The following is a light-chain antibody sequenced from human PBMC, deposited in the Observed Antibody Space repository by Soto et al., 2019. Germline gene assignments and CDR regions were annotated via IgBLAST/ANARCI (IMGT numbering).Light chain of an antibody. CDR2: DAS. Sequence: DIQMTQSPSSLSASVGDRVTITCQASQDISNYLNRYQQKPGKAPKLLIYDASNLETGVPSRFSGSGSGTDFTVTISSLQTEDIATYYCQHYYNRFRTFGGGTKVEIK. CDR3: QHYYNRFRT. J-gene: IGKJ4*01. V-gene: IGKV1-33*01. CDR1: QDISNY.